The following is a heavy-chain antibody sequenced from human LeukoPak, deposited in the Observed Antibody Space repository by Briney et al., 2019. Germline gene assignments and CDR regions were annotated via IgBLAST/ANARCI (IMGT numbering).Heavy chain of an antibody. CDR3: ARTPDYGDSTCFDY. J-gene: IGHJ4*02. Sequence: GASMKVSCKASGYTFTSYGISWVRQAPGQGLEWMGWISAYNGNTNYAQKLQGRVTMTTDTSTSTAYMELRSLRSDDTAVYYCARTPDYGDSTCFDYWGQGTLVTVSS. V-gene: IGHV1-18*01. CDR2: ISAYNGNT. CDR1: GYTFTSYG. D-gene: IGHD4-17*01.